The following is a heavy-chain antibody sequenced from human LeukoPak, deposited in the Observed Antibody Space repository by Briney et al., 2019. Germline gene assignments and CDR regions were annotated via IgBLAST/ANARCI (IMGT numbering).Heavy chain of an antibody. V-gene: IGHV3-30*03. CDR1: RFSFSNYA. CDR3: ASTPPRSDYYDSSGYYYLDY. CDR2: ISHDGINT. Sequence: GRSLRLSCAASRFSFSNYAMHWVRQDSGRGLEWLAVISHDGINTYYADSVKGRFTISRDNAKNSLYLQMNSLRAEDTAVYYCASTPPRSDYYDSSGYYYLDYWGQGTLVTVSS. J-gene: IGHJ4*02. D-gene: IGHD3-22*01.